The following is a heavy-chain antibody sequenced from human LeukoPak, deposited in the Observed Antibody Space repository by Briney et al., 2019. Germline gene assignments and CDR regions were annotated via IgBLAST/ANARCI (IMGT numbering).Heavy chain of an antibody. V-gene: IGHV4-39*07. CDR1: GFTFSSYG. J-gene: IGHJ4*02. D-gene: IGHD3-22*01. CDR2: IYYSGST. Sequence: PGGTLRLSCAASGFTFSSYGMSWVRQPPGKGLEWIGSIYYSGSTYYNPSLKSRVTISVDTSKNQFSLKLSSVTAADTAVYYCAREPRIYDSSSGIDYWGQGTLVTVSS. CDR3: AREPRIYDSSSGIDY.